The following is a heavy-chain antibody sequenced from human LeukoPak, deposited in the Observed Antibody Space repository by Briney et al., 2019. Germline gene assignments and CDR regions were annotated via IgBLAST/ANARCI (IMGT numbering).Heavy chain of an antibody. D-gene: IGHD5/OR15-5a*01. CDR3: ARGRSVYDPGDYYYYYYMDV. CDR1: GYTFTSYD. J-gene: IGHJ6*03. CDR2: MNPNSGNT. Sequence: VASVKVSCKASGYTFTSYDINWVRQATGQGLEWMGWMNPNSGNTGYAQKFQGRVTMTRNTSISTAYMELSSLRSEDTAVYYCARGRSVYDPGDYYYYYYMDVWGKGTTVTVSS. V-gene: IGHV1-8*01.